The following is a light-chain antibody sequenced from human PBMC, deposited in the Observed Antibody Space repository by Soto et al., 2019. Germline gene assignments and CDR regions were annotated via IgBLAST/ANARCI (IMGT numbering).Light chain of an antibody. CDR1: TGAVTSGHY. J-gene: IGLJ3*02. CDR2: DAN. Sequence: QAVVTQEPSLTVSPGGTVTLTCGSSTGAVTSGHYPYWFQLRPGQAPKTLIYDANNKYPWTPARFSGSLFGGKAALTLSGAQPEDDAEYYCLLQCSEIRVFGGGTKLTVL. V-gene: IGLV7-46*01. CDR3: LLQCSEIRV.